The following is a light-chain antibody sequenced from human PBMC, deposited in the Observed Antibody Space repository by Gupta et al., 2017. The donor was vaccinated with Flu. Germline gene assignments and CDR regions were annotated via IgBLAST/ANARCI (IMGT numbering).Light chain of an antibody. V-gene: IGKV2-24*01. CDR3: TQAKQFLWT. J-gene: IGKJ1*01. CDR1: QSLVHSDGKTY. CDR2: KIS. Sequence: DIVMTQTPLSSPVTLGQPASISCRSSQSLVHSDGKTYLSWLQQRPGQPPRLLIYKISNRVSGVPDSFSGSGAGTDFTLKISRVEAEDVGVYYCTQAKQFLWTFGQGTKVEIK.